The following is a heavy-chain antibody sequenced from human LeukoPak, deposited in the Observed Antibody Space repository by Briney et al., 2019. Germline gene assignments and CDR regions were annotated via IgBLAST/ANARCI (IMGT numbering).Heavy chain of an antibody. Sequence: SSETLSLTCTVSGGSISSYYWSWIRQPPGKGLEWIGYIYYSGSTNYNPSLKSRVTISVDTSKNQFSLKLSSVTAADTAVYYCARDHGSSWYQNWFDPWGQGTLVTVSS. J-gene: IGHJ5*02. D-gene: IGHD6-13*01. V-gene: IGHV4-59*01. CDR3: ARDHGSSWYQNWFDP. CDR2: IYYSGST. CDR1: GGSISSYY.